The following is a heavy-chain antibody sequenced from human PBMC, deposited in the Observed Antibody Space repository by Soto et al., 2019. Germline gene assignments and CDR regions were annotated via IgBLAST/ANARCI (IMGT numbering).Heavy chain of an antibody. D-gene: IGHD2-21*02. CDR3: ARAGYCGPGCYYYFDY. CDR1: GFTFGSYW. V-gene: IGHV3-7*01. CDR2: IKPDGSAT. J-gene: IGHJ4*02. Sequence: ESGGGLVQPGGSLRLSCAVSGFTFGSYWMNWVRLIPGKGLEWVAYIKPDGSATYYVDSVKGRFTISRDNAKNSLYLQMNSLRFEDTSVYYCARAGYCGPGCYYYFDYWGQGTLVTVSS.